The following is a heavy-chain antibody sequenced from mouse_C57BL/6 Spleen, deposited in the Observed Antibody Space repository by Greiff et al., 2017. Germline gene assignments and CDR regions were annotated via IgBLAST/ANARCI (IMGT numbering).Heavy chain of an antibody. D-gene: IGHD2-4*01. CDR1: GYSITSGYY. CDR2: ISYDGSN. J-gene: IGHJ3*01. V-gene: IGHV3-6*01. Sequence: VQLQQSGPGLVKPSQSLSLTCSVTGYSITSGYYWNWIRQFPGNKLEWMGYISYDGSNNYNPSLKNRISITRDTSKNQFFLKLNSVTTEDTATYYCARTGDYDEIAYWGQGTLVTVSA. CDR3: ARTGDYDEIAY.